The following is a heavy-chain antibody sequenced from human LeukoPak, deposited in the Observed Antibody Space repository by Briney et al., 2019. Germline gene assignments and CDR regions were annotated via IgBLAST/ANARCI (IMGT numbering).Heavy chain of an antibody. V-gene: IGHV4-39*07. CDR3: ARRVVVTGISSGWQTPNWFDP. CDR2: IYYSGST. CDR1: GGSISSSSYY. J-gene: IGHJ5*02. Sequence: NPSETLSLTCTVSGGSISSSSYYWGWIRQPPGKGLEWIGSIYYSGSTYYNPSLKSRVTISVDTSKNQFSLKLSSVTAADTAVYYCARRVVVTGISSGWQTPNWFDPWGQGTLVTVSS. D-gene: IGHD6-19*01.